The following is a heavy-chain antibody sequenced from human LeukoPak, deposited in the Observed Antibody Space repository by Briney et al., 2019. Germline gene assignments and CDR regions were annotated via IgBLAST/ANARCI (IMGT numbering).Heavy chain of an antibody. Sequence: GASVKVSCKASGYTFTGYYMHWVRQAPGQGLEWMGRINPNSGGTNYAQKFQGRVTMTRDTSISTAYMELSRLRSDDTAGYYCARVLRITMVRGADTFDYGGQGTLVTVSS. CDR2: INPNSGGT. CDR1: GYTFTGYY. J-gene: IGHJ4*02. V-gene: IGHV1-2*06. D-gene: IGHD3-10*01. CDR3: ARVLRITMVRGADTFDY.